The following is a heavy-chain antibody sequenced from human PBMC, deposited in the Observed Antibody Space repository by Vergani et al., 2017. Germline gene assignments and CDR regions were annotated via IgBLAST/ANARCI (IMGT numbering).Heavy chain of an antibody. CDR2: INTNTGNP. D-gene: IGHD2-2*01. J-gene: IGHJ5*02. CDR3: ARGVRRYSSASCYAGDWFDP. CDR1: GGTFSSNS. V-gene: IGHV7-4-1*02. Sequence: QGQLAQSGAEVKKPGSSVKVSCKASGGTFSSNSISWVRQAPGQGLEWMGRINTNTGNPTYAQGFTGRFVFSLDTSVSTAYLQISSLKAEDTAVYYCARGVRRYSSASCYAGDWFDPWGQGTLVTVSS.